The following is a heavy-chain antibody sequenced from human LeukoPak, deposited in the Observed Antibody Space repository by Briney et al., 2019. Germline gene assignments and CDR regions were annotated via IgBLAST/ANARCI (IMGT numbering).Heavy chain of an antibody. Sequence: PSETLSLTCAVYGGSFSGYYWSWIRQPPGKGLEWIGEINHSGSTDYNLSLKSRVTISVDTSKNQFSLKLSSVTAADTAVYYCARLFPVVRGVSDYWGQGTLVTVSS. D-gene: IGHD3-10*01. J-gene: IGHJ4*02. CDR1: GGSFSGYY. CDR3: ARLFPVVRGVSDY. V-gene: IGHV4-34*01. CDR2: INHSGST.